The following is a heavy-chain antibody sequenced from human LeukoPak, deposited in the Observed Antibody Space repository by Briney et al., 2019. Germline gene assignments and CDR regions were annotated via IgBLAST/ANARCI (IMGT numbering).Heavy chain of an antibody. J-gene: IGHJ4*02. CDR1: GFSFSSYW. CDR2: INTDGSST. D-gene: IGHD3-9*01. Sequence: GGSLRLSCTASGFSFSSYWMHWVRQAPGKGLVWVSRINTDGSSTSYADSVKGRFTISRDNAKNTLYLQMNSLRAEDTAVYYCARAYYDILTGPPEGFDYWGQGTLVTVSS. CDR3: ARAYYDILTGPPEGFDY. V-gene: IGHV3-74*01.